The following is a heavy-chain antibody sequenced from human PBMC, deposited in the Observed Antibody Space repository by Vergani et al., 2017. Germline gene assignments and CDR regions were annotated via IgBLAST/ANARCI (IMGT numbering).Heavy chain of an antibody. CDR1: GGSFSGYY. Sequence: QVQLQQWGAGLLKPSETLSLTCAVYGGSFSGYYWSWIRQPPGKGLEWIGEINHSGSTNYNPSLKSRVTISVDTSKNQFSLKLSSVTAADTAVYYCASLYSSGWYGDYYYYYGMDVWGQGTTVTGSS. D-gene: IGHD6-19*01. V-gene: IGHV4-34*01. CDR2: INHSGST. CDR3: ASLYSSGWYGDYYYYYGMDV. J-gene: IGHJ6*02.